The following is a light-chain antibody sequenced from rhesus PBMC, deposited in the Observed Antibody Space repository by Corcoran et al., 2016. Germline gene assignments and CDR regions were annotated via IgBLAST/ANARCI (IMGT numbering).Light chain of an antibody. V-gene: IGKV3-53*01. CDR1: QSVSSY. J-gene: IGKJ4*01. CDR2: GAS. CDR3: QKYSSSPLT. Sequence: QVILTQSPATLSLSPGERATLSCRASQSVSSYLAWYQQKPGQAPRLLIYGASSRATGIPDRFSGSRSVAEFTLTISSLEPGDFAVYYCQKYSSSPLTFGGGTKVEIK.